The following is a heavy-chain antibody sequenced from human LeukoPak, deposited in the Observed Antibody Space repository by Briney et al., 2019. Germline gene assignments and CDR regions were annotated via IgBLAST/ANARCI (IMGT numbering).Heavy chain of an antibody. CDR1: GFTFSSYA. Sequence: GGSLRLACAASGFTFSSYAMSWVSHAPGKGLEWVSAISGSGGSTYYAVSVKGRFTISRDNSKNTLYLQMNSLRAKDTDVYYCAKPLLRRGLDYCGQGTLVTVSS. CDR2: ISGSGGST. V-gene: IGHV3-23*01. D-gene: IGHD1-26*01. J-gene: IGHJ4*02. CDR3: AKPLLRRGLDY.